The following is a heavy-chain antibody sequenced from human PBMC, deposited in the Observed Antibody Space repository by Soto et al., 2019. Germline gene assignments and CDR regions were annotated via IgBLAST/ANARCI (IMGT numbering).Heavy chain of an antibody. D-gene: IGHD5-12*01. V-gene: IGHV3-9*01. CDR2: ISWNSGSI. CDR3: AKDMGADQRVATIPIDY. J-gene: IGHJ4*02. CDR1: GFTFDDYA. Sequence: EVQLVESGGGLVQPGRSLRLSCAASGFTFDDYAMHWVRQAPGKGLEWVSGISWNSGSIGYADSVKGRFTISRDNAKNSLYLQMNSLRAEDTALYYCAKDMGADQRVATIPIDYWGQGTLVTVSS.